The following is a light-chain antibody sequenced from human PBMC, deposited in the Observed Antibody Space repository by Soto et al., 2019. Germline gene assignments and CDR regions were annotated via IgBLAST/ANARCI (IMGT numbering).Light chain of an antibody. V-gene: IGLV2-23*02. Sequence: QSVLTQPASVSGSPGQSITISCTGTSSDVGRYNLVSWYQQLPGKAPKLIIYEVNERPSGISDRFSGSKSGNTASLTISGLQDEDEADYFCCSYVGSSILMFGGGTKLT. CDR1: SSDVGRYNL. CDR2: EVN. J-gene: IGLJ3*02. CDR3: CSYVGSSILM.